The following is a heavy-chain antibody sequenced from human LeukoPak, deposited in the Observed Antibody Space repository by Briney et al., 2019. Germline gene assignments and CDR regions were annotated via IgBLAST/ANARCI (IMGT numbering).Heavy chain of an antibody. D-gene: IGHD3-10*01. V-gene: IGHV4-34*01. CDR3: ARHAGRLLWFGELSSAVDY. CDR2: INHSGST. CDR1: GGSFSGYY. J-gene: IGHJ4*02. Sequence: SETLSLTCAVYGGSFSGYYWSWIRQPPGKGLEWIGEINHSGSTNYNPSLKSRVTISVDTSKNQFSLKLSSVTAADTAVYYCARHAGRLLWFGELSSAVDYWGQGTLVTVSS.